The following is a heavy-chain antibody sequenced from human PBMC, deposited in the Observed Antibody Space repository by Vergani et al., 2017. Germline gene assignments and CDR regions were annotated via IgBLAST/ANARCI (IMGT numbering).Heavy chain of an antibody. CDR3: AKDMGQLEPPIDI. J-gene: IGHJ3*02. D-gene: IGHD1-1*01. Sequence: EVQLVESGGVVVQPGGSLRLSCAASGFTFDDYTMHWVRQAPGKGLEWVSLISWDGGSTYYADSVKGRFTISRDNSKNSLYLQMNSLRTEDTALYYCAKDMGQLEPPIDIWGQGTMVTVSS. CDR2: ISWDGGST. V-gene: IGHV3-43*01. CDR1: GFTFDDYT.